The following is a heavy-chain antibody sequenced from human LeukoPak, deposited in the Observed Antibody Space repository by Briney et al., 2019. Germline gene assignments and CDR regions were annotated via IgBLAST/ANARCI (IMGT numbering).Heavy chain of an antibody. J-gene: IGHJ5*02. D-gene: IGHD6-6*01. CDR2: ISSSSSYI. CDR1: GFTFSSYA. CDR3: ARAPHSSSSYR. Sequence: PGGSLRLSCAASGFTFSSYAMSWVRQAPGKGLEWVSSISSSSSYIYYADSVKGRFTISRDNAKNSLYLQMNSLRAEDTAVYYCARAPHSSSSYRWGQGTLVTVSS. V-gene: IGHV3-21*01.